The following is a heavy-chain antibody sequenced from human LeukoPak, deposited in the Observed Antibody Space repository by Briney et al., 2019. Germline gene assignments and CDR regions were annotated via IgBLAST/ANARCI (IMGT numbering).Heavy chain of an antibody. V-gene: IGHV1-2*02. J-gene: IGHJ4*02. CDR1: GYTFTGYY. CDR2: INPNSGGT. D-gene: IGHD3-10*01. Sequence: ASVKVSCKASGYTFTGYYMHWVRQAPGQGLEWMGWINPNSGGTNYAQKFQGRVTMARDTSISTAYMELSRLRSDDTAVYYCARLSYYPAPYYFDYWGQGTLVTVSS. CDR3: ARLSYYPAPYYFDY.